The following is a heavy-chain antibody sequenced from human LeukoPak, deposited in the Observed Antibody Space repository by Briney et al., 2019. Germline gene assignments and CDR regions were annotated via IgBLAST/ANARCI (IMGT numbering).Heavy chain of an antibody. J-gene: IGHJ4*02. V-gene: IGHV4-4*02. CDR3: ARATYWNLFDY. D-gene: IGHD1-1*01. CDR2: IYYSGST. Sequence: SGTLSLTCAVSGGSISSSNWWSWVRQPPGKGLEWIGSIYYSGSTYYNPSLKSRVTISVDTSKNQFSLKLSSVTAADTAVYYCARATYWNLFDYWGQGTLVTVSS. CDR1: GGSISSSNW.